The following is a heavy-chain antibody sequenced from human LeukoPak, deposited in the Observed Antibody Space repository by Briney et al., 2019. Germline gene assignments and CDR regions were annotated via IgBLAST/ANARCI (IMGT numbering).Heavy chain of an antibody. Sequence: ASVKVSCKASGYTFTSYDINWVRQATGQGLEWMGWMNPNSGNTGYAQKFQGRVTMTRNTSISTAYMELSSLRSEDTAVYYCARGLRYCSGGSCYSTRDYWGQGTLVTVSS. CDR3: ARGLRYCSGGSCYSTRDY. CDR1: GYTFTSYD. D-gene: IGHD2-15*01. CDR2: MNPNSGNT. V-gene: IGHV1-8*01. J-gene: IGHJ4*02.